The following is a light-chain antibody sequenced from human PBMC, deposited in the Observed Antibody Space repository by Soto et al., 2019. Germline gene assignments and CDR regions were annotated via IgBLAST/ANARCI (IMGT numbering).Light chain of an antibody. V-gene: IGLV2-14*03. Sequence: QSALTQPASVSGSPGQSITISCTGASSDVGGYNYVSWYQQHPGKAPKVMIYDVTNRPSGVSSRFSGSKSGNTASQTISGLQAEDEADYYCSSYTSSSARKYVFGTGTKLTVL. CDR3: SSYTSSSARKYV. J-gene: IGLJ1*01. CDR2: DVT. CDR1: SSDVGGYNY.